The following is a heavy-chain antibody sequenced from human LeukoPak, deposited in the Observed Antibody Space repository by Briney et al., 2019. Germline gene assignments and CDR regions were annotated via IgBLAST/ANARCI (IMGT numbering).Heavy chain of an antibody. CDR2: IYHSGST. CDR1: GGSISSYY. V-gene: IGHV4-59*12. J-gene: IGHJ3*02. CDR3: ARGGGYSYGGDAFDI. D-gene: IGHD5-18*01. Sequence: PSETLSLTCTVSGGSISSYYWSWIRQPPGKGLEWIGYIYHSGSTYYNPSLKSRVTISVDRSKNQFSLKLSSVTAADTAVYYCARGGGYSYGGDAFDIWGQGTMVTVSS.